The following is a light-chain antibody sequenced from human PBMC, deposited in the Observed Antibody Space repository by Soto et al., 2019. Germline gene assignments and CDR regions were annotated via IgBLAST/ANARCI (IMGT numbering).Light chain of an antibody. CDR3: QTWGTAYVL. CDR2: LNSGGRH. CDR1: SGHSSYT. Sequence: QPVLTQSPSASASLGASVKLTCTLSSGHSSYTITWHQQQPEKGLRFLMKLNSGGRHTKGDGIPDRFSGSSSGAERYLTISSLQSEDEADYYCQTWGTAYVLFGGGTKLTVL. V-gene: IGLV4-69*01. J-gene: IGLJ2*01.